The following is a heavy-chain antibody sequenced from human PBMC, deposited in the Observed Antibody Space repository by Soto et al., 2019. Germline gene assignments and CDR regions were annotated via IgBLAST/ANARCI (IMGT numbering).Heavy chain of an antibody. V-gene: IGHV4-39*01. CDR3: ARIVRGIVITYYYMDV. CDR1: GGSISSSSYY. D-gene: IGHD2-21*01. Sequence: SVTLSVTCTVAGGSISSSSYYWGWIRQPPGKGLEWIGSIFYSGSTYYNPSLQSRVTISVDTSTNQFSLKLRSVTAADTAVYYCARIVRGIVITYYYMDVWGKGTTVTVSS. CDR2: IFYSGST. J-gene: IGHJ6*03.